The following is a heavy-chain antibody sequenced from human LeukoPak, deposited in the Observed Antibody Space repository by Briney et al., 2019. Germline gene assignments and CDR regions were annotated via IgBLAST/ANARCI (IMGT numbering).Heavy chain of an antibody. V-gene: IGHV4-59*01. CDR2: IYYSGST. CDR1: GGSISSYY. Sequence: SETLSLTCTVSGGSISSYYWSWIRQPPGKGLEWIGYIYYSGSTNYNPSLKSRVTISVDTSKNQFSLKLSSVTAAATAVYYCARVGTSWGTYNWFDPWGQGTLVTVSS. CDR3: ARVGTSWGTYNWFDP. D-gene: IGHD2-2*01. J-gene: IGHJ5*02.